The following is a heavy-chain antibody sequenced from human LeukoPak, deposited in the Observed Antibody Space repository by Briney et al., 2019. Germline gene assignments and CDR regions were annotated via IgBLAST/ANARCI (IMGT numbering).Heavy chain of an antibody. CDR1: GYRFTSYW. V-gene: IGHV5-51*01. CDR3: ARARYCSGGNCYAEN. D-gene: IGHD2-15*01. CDR2: IYPGDSDT. Sequence: GESLKISCKGSGYRFTSYWIGWVRQMPGKGLERVGIIYPGDSDTRYSPSFQGQVTISADKSISTAYLQWSSLQASDTAMYYCARARYCSGGNCYAENWGQGTLVTVSS. J-gene: IGHJ4*02.